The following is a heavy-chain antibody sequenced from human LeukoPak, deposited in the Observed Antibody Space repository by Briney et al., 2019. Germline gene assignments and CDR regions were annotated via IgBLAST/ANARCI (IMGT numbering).Heavy chain of an antibody. CDR1: GYTFTGYY. CDR2: INPNSGDT. CDR3: ARGLGLGGHYYYLDV. J-gene: IGHJ6*03. Sequence: ASVKVSCKASGYTFTGYYVHWVRQAPGQGLEWMGWINPNSGDTNFAQKFRGRVTMTTDTSITTAYMELSRLRSDDTALYYCARGLGLGGHYYYLDVWGRGTTVTISS. V-gene: IGHV1-2*02. D-gene: IGHD3-16*01.